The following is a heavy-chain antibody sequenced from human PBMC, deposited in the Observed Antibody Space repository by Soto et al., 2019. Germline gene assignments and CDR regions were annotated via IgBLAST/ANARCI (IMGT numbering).Heavy chain of an antibody. Sequence: EVQLVESGGGLVQPGGSLRLSCEASGFTFSDYWMGWVRQAPGTGLQWVATIKTDGSEKYYVDSVTGRFTISRDNDKNALWLHLSTLRSEETGGYYCAVPIRGAPEDGWGQGTPVTVSS. CDR2: IKTDGSEK. CDR3: AVPIRGAPEDG. V-gene: IGHV3-7*05. J-gene: IGHJ6*02. D-gene: IGHD1-20*01. CDR1: GFTFSDYW.